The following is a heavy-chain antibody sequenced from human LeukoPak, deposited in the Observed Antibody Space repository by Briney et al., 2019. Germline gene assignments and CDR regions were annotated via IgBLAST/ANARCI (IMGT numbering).Heavy chain of an antibody. J-gene: IGHJ4*02. Sequence: GGSLRLSCAASGFTFSSYEMNWVRQAPGKGLEWVSYISSFGSTIYYADSVKGRFTISRDNAKNSLYLQMNYLRAEDTAVYYCANNGGVAVAGSFDNWGQGTLVTVSS. CDR2: ISSFGSTI. CDR1: GFTFSSYE. D-gene: IGHD6-19*01. CDR3: ANNGGVAVAGSFDN. V-gene: IGHV3-48*03.